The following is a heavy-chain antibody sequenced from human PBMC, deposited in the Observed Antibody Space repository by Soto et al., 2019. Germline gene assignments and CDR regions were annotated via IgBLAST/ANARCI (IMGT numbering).Heavy chain of an antibody. J-gene: IGHJ5*02. V-gene: IGHV4-39*07. CDR1: GGSISSGGYY. CDR3: ARGGSLIVGATRNWFDP. Sequence: SETLSLTCTVFGGSISSGGYYWSWIRQHPGKGLEWIGDINYSGSTNYNPSLKSRVTISVDTSKNQFSLKLSSVTAADTAVYYCARGGSLIVGATRNWFDPWGQGTLVTV. CDR2: INYSGST. D-gene: IGHD1-26*01.